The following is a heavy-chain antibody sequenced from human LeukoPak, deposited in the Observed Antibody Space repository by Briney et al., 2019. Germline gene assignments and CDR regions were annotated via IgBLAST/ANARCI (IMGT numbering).Heavy chain of an antibody. Sequence: PGGSLRLSCAASGFTFSSYWMHWVRQAPGKGLVWVSRINSDGSSTSYADSVKGRFTISRDNAKNTLYLQMNSLRAEDTAVYYCAKVGVLLWFGGWVEDPHFDYWGQGTLVTVSS. CDR3: AKVGVLLWFGGWVEDPHFDY. D-gene: IGHD3-10*01. V-gene: IGHV3-74*01. CDR2: INSDGSST. CDR1: GFTFSSYW. J-gene: IGHJ4*02.